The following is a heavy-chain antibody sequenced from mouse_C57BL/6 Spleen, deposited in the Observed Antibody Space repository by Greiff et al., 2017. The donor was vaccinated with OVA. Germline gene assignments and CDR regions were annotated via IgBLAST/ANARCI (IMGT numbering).Heavy chain of an antibody. V-gene: IGHV1-54*01. Sequence: QVQLQQSGAELVRPGTSVKVSCKASGYAFTNYLIEWVKQRPGQGLEWIGVINPGSGGTNYNEKFKGKATLTADKSSSTAYMQLSSLTSEESAVYFCARGGVAYWGQGTLVTVSA. CDR2: INPGSGGT. CDR3: ARGGVAY. CDR1: GYAFTNYL. J-gene: IGHJ3*01.